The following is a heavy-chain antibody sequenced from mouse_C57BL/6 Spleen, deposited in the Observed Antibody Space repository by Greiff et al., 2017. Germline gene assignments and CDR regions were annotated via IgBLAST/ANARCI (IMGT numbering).Heavy chain of an antibody. Sequence: QVQLQQPGAELVMPGASVKLSCKASGYTFTSYWMHWVKQRPGQGLEWIGEIDPSDSYTNSNQTFKGKSTLTVDKSSSTAYMQLSSLTSENSAVYYCARRNYSDWYFDVWGTGTTVTVSS. V-gene: IGHV1-69*01. CDR2: IDPSDSYT. CDR3: ARRNYSDWYFDV. D-gene: IGHD2-12*01. J-gene: IGHJ1*03. CDR1: GYTFTSYW.